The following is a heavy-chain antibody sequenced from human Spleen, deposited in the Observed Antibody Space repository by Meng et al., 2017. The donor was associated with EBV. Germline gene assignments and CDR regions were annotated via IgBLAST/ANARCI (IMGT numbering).Heavy chain of an antibody. J-gene: IGHJ2*01. Sequence: QVQLQQWGAGLLKPSETLSLTCAVYGGSFSGYYWSWIRQPPGKGLEWIGEINHSGSTNYTPSLKSRVTISVDTSKNQFSLKLSSVTAADTAVYYCARGNGAYCGGSGCIDLWGRGTLVTVSS. CDR1: GGSFSGYY. V-gene: IGHV4-34*01. CDR3: ARGNGAYCGGSGCIDL. D-gene: IGHD2-21*01. CDR2: INHSGST.